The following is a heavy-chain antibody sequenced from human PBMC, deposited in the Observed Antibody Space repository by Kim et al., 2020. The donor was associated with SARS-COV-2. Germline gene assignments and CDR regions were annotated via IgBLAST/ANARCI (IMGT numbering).Heavy chain of an antibody. CDR2: IWYDGSNK. Sequence: GGSLRLSCAASGFTFSSYGMHWVRQAPGKGLEWVAVIWYDGSNKYYADSVKGRFTISRDNSKNTLYLQMNSLRAEDTAVYYCAKDFLSDSYGWSGGYWGQGTLVTVSS. V-gene: IGHV3-33*06. CDR1: GFTFSSYG. CDR3: AKDFLSDSYGWSGGY. J-gene: IGHJ4*02. D-gene: IGHD5-18*01.